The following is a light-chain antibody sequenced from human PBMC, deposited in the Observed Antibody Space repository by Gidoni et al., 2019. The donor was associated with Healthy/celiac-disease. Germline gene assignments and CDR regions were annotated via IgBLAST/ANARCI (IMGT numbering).Light chain of an antibody. CDR2: QDS. J-gene: IGLJ2*01. CDR3: QAWDSSTAWYVV. CDR1: KLGDKY. Sequence: SYELTQPPSVSVSPGQTASITCSGDKLGDKYACWYQQKPGQSPVLVIYQDSKRPSGIPERFSGSNSGNTATLTISGTQAMDEADYYCQAWDSSTAWYVVFGGGTKLT. V-gene: IGLV3-1*01.